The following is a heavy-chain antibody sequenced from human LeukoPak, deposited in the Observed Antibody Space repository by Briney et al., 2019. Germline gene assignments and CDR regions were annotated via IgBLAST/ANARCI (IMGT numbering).Heavy chain of an antibody. V-gene: IGHV3-7*01. Sequence: PGGSLRLSCAASGFTFFNYWMSWVRQAPGKGLEWVANINLEGSQKYYVDSLKGRFTISRDNANNLLYLQMNSLRVEDTALYYCVRGLTAATGTNYWGQGVLVTVSS. J-gene: IGHJ4*02. CDR1: GFTFFNYW. D-gene: IGHD6-13*01. CDR2: INLEGSQK. CDR3: VRGLTAATGTNY.